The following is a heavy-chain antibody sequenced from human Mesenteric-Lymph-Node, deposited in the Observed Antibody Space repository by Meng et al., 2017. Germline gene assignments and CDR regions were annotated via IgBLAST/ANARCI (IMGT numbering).Heavy chain of an antibody. Sequence: SETLSLTCTVSGGSISSSDWNWIRQPAGKGLEWIGRIYSSGSTNYNPSLKSRVTMSVDTSKNQFSLKLSSATAADTAVYYCAGRDTYGMDVWGQGTTVTVSS. CDR3: AGRDTYGMDV. D-gene: IGHD1-26*01. J-gene: IGHJ6*02. CDR1: GGSISSSD. CDR2: IYSSGST. V-gene: IGHV4-4*07.